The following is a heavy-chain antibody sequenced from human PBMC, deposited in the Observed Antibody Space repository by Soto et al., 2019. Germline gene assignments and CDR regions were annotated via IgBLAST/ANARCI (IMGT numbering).Heavy chain of an antibody. V-gene: IGHV5-10-1*01. CDR1: GYSFTSYL. J-gene: IGHJ5*02. CDR2: IDPSDSYT. D-gene: IGHD6-19*01. CDR3: ARGEASYSSGPGWFDP. Sequence: GESEKISCKGSGYSFTSYLISWVRQMHGKGLEWMGRIDPSDSYTNYSPSFQGHVTISADKSISTAYLQWSSLKASDTAMYYCARGEASYSSGPGWFDPWGQGTLVTVSS.